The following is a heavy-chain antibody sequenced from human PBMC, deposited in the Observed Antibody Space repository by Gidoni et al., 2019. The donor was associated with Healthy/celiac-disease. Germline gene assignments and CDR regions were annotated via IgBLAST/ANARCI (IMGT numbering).Heavy chain of an antibody. D-gene: IGHD6-6*01. J-gene: IGHJ3*02. CDR2: ISWNSGSI. Sequence: EVQLVESGGGLLQPGTSLRLSCAASGLPFDDYAMHWVRQAPGKGLEWVSGISWNSGSIGYADSVKGRFTISRDNAKNSLYLQMNSLRAEDTALYYWAKDNEAGEYSSLGTDAFDIWGQGTMVTVSS. CDR3: AKDNEAGEYSSLGTDAFDI. CDR1: GLPFDDYA. V-gene: IGHV3-9*01.